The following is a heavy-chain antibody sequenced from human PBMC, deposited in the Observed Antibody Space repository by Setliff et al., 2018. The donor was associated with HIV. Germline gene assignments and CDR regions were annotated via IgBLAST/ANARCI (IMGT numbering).Heavy chain of an antibody. D-gene: IGHD6-19*01. CDR1: GYTFTTYG. CDR2: MDPKSGHT. J-gene: IGHJ6*03. V-gene: IGHV1-8*03. Sequence: ASVKVSCKTSGYTFTTYGLSWVRQATGRGLEWMGWMDPKSGHTVYAEKFQGRVTITRDTSISTAYMELSSLRSGDTAVYFCARAMRPGTGWLLYFYYYLDVWGTGTTVTVSS. CDR3: ARAMRPGTGWLLYFYYYLDV.